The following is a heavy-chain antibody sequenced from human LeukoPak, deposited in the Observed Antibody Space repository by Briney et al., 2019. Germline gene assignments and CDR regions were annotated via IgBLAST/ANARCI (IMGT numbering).Heavy chain of an antibody. V-gene: IGHV3-33*01. J-gene: IGHJ4*02. Sequence: GRSLRLSFAASGFTFSSYGMHWVRQAPGKGLEWVAVIWYDGSNKYYADSVKGRFTISRDNSKNTLCLQMNSLRAEDTAVYYCARDMPSSWAGTGFDFDYWGQGTLVTVSS. CDR1: GFTFSSYG. CDR3: ARDMPSSWAGTGFDFDY. CDR2: IWYDGSNK. D-gene: IGHD2-2*01.